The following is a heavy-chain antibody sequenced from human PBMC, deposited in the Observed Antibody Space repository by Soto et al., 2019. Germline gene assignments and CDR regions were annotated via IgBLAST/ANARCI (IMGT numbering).Heavy chain of an antibody. V-gene: IGHV3-20*04. Sequence: PGGSLRLSCAASGFTFDDYGMSWVRQAPGKGLEWVSGINWNGGSTGYADSVKGRFTISRDNAKNSLYLQMNSLRAEDTALYYCARDRHYYGSGSGRQDYWGQGTLVTVSS. CDR3: ARDRHYYGSGSGRQDY. D-gene: IGHD3-10*01. CDR1: GFTFDDYG. J-gene: IGHJ4*02. CDR2: INWNGGST.